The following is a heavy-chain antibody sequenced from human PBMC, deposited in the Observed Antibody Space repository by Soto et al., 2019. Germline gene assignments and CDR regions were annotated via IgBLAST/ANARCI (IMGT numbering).Heavy chain of an antibody. D-gene: IGHD4-17*01. CDR1: GGSISRGVHY. CDR2: IYYNGNT. Sequence: QVQLQESGPGLVKPSQTLSLTCTVSGGSISRGVHYWSWIRQHPGKGLEWIGYIYYNGNTYYNPSLKSRVTISLDTSKNQFSLKLGSVTAADAAVYYCAGDYGDKNWYFDLWGRGTLVTVSS. CDR3: AGDYGDKNWYFDL. V-gene: IGHV4-31*03. J-gene: IGHJ2*01.